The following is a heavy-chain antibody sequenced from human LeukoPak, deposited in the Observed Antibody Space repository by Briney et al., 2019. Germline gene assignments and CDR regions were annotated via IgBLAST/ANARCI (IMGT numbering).Heavy chain of an antibody. J-gene: IGHJ4*02. V-gene: IGHV1-46*01. CDR2: INPSGGST. CDR3: ARDLRGYYGSGSYIGY. Sequence: ASVKVSCKASGYTFTSYYMHWVRQAPGQGLEWMGIINPSGGSTSYAQKFQGRVTMTRDTSTSTVYMELSSLRSEDTAVYYCARDLRGYYGSGSYIGYWGQRTLVTVSS. CDR1: GYTFTSYY. D-gene: IGHD3-10*01.